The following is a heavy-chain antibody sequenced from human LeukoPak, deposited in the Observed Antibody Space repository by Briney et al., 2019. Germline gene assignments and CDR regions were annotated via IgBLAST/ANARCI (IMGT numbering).Heavy chain of an antibody. CDR1: GYTFTGCY. CDR2: INPNSGST. J-gene: IGHJ4*02. CDR3: ARSTCSGGSCYDY. D-gene: IGHD2-15*01. Sequence: ASVKVSCKASGYTFTGCYMHWVRQAPGQGLEWMGWINPNSGSTNYAQKFQGWVTMTRDTSISTAYMELSRLRSDDTAVYYCARSTCSGGSCYDYWGQGTLVTVSS. V-gene: IGHV1-2*04.